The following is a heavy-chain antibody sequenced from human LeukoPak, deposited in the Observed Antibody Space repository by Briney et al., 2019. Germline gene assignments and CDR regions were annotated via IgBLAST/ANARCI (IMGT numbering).Heavy chain of an antibody. CDR2: IYYSGST. CDR1: GGSISSGGYY. CDR3: ARTYCSSTSCPSGFDY. D-gene: IGHD2-2*01. J-gene: IGHJ4*02. V-gene: IGHV4-31*03. Sequence: PSETLSLTCTVSGGSISSGGYYWSWIRQHPGKGLEWVGYIYYSGSTYYNPSLKSRVTISVDTSKNQFSLKLSSVTAADTAVYYCARTYCSSTSCPSGFDYWGQGTLVTVSS.